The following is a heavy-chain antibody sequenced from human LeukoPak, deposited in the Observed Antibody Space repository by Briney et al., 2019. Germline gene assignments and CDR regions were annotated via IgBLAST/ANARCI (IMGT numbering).Heavy chain of an antibody. CDR3: VKSGGYYYMDA. D-gene: IGHD3-10*01. CDR2: ISWNSDII. V-gene: IGHV3-9*01. CDR1: GFIFHDFA. Sequence: GGSLRLSCAASGFIFHDFAMHWVRQVPGKGLEWVSTISWNSDIILYADSVKGRLTISRDNDRESLYMEMKNLRPEDTALYYCVKSGGYYYMDAWGKGTTVIVSS. J-gene: IGHJ6*03.